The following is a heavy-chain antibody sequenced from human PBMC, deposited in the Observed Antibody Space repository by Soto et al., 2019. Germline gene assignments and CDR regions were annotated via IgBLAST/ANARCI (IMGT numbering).Heavy chain of an antibody. V-gene: IGHV3-7*01. Sequence: GGSLRLSCAASGFTFSSYWMSWVRQAPGKGLEWVANIKQDGSEKYYVDSVKGRFTISRDNAKNSLYLQMNSLRAEDTAVYYCASLAYYYGSGSYYQGNYYYYYYMDVWGKGTTVTVSS. D-gene: IGHD3-10*01. J-gene: IGHJ6*03. CDR2: IKQDGSEK. CDR3: ASLAYYYGSGSYYQGNYYYYYYMDV. CDR1: GFTFSSYW.